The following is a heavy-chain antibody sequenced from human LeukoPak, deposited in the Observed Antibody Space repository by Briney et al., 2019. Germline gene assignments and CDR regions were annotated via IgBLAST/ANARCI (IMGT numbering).Heavy chain of an antibody. CDR3: ASGDAFDI. Sequence: PGESLRLSCAASGFIFRSWMSWVRQAPGEGLEWVANIKEDGSEKYNVDSVKGRFTISRDNAKNSLYLQMNSLRAEDTAVYYCASGDAFDIWGQGTLVTVSS. V-gene: IGHV3-7*01. J-gene: IGHJ3*02. CDR2: IKEDGSEK. CDR1: GFIFRSW.